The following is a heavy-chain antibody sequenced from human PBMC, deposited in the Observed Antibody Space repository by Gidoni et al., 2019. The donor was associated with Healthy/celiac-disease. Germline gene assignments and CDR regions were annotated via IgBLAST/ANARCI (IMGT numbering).Heavy chain of an antibody. Sequence: QVQLQESGPGLVKPSETLSLTCTVSGGSISRYYWSWIRQPPGKGLEWIGYIYYSGSTNYNPSLKSRVTIAVDTSKNQFSLKLSSVTAADTAVYYCARVVDYGGNSGDYFDYWGQGTLVTVSS. CDR3: ARVVDYGGNSGDYFDY. J-gene: IGHJ4*02. CDR2: IYYSGST. D-gene: IGHD4-17*01. V-gene: IGHV4-59*01. CDR1: GGSISRYY.